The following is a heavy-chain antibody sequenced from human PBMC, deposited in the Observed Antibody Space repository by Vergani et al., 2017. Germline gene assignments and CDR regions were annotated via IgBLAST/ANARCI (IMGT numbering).Heavy chain of an antibody. D-gene: IGHD3-16*01. J-gene: IGHJ4*02. CDR1: GFTFTKNG. CDR3: ASERRTDYSSAGGLDN. V-gene: IGHV3-23*01. CDR2: ITGSGGST. Sequence: EVELLVSGGGLVQSGGSLRLSCVASGFTFTKNGINWVRQAPGKGLEWVSSITGSGGSTYYADSVKGRFTISRENSKNTVYLQMSSLSVEDTAVYYCASERRTDYSSAGGLDNWGQGTLVTVSS.